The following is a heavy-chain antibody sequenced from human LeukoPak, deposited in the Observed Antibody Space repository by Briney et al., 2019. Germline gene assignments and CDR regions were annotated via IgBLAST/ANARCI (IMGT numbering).Heavy chain of an antibody. CDR2: ISGSGGTI. V-gene: IGHV3-23*01. Sequence: GGSLRLSCAASGFTFRNYAMSWVRQTPGKGLEWVSAISGSGGTIYYADSVEGRFTISRDNSKNTLYLQMNSLRAEDTALYYCAKYCSKNYYYYYMDVWGNGTTVTVSS. CDR1: GFTFRNYA. D-gene: IGHD2-2*01. CDR3: AKYCSKNYYYYYMDV. J-gene: IGHJ6*03.